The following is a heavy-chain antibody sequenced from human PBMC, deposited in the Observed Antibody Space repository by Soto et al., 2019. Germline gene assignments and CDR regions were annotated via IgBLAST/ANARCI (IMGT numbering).Heavy chain of an antibody. CDR3: AGDWEKDLVTALAS. J-gene: IGHJ4*02. D-gene: IGHD5-18*01. V-gene: IGHV3-21*01. CDR1: GFSFSNYD. CDR2: ISTTSSRI. Sequence: GGSLRLSCAASGFSFSNYDMSCVRQAPGKGLEWVSSISTTSSRIYYADSLRGRFTISRDNAKKALYLQMSSLRAEDTAVYYCAGDWEKDLVTALASWGQGTLVTVSS.